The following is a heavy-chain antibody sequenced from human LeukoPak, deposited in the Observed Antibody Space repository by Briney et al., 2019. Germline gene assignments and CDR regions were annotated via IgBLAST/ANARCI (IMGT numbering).Heavy chain of an antibody. CDR3: ARDSDPPMDV. V-gene: IGHV4-38-2*02. D-gene: IGHD3-10*01. J-gene: IGHJ6*03. Sequence: PSETLSLTCTVSGYSISSGYYWGWIRQPPGKGLEWIGRIYTSGSTNYNPSLKSRVTMSVDTSKNQFSLKLSSVTAADTAVYYCARDSDPPMDVWGKGTTVTVSS. CDR2: IYTSGST. CDR1: GYSISSGYY.